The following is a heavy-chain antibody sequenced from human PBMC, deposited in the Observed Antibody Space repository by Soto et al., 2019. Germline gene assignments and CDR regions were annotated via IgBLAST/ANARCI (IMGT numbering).Heavy chain of an antibody. CDR1: GGSFSGHY. CDR3: ARVSGANYDFWSGYSGFAYYGMDV. V-gene: IGHV4-34*01. D-gene: IGHD3-3*01. CDR2: INHSGST. J-gene: IGHJ6*02. Sequence: QVQIQQWGAGLLKPSETLSLTCAVYGGSFSGHYWSWIRQPPRKGLEWIGEINHSGSTNYNPSLKSRVTISVDSFKKQFSLKLSSVTAADTAVYYCARVSGANYDFWSGYSGFAYYGMDVWGQGTTVTVSS.